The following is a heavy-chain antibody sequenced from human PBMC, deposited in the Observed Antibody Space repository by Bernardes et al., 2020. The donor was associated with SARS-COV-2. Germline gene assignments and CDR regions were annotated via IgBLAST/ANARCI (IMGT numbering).Heavy chain of an antibody. V-gene: IGHV4-39*01. J-gene: IGHJ5*02. D-gene: IGHD3-9*01. CDR2: IYYSGST. Sequence: SETLSLTCTVSGGSISSSSYYWGWLRQPPGKGLEWIGSIYYSGSTYYNPSLKSRVTISVDTSKNQFSLKLSSVTAADTAVYYCATQIVVVPAAATVLRYFDWLKGAWFDPWGQGTLVTVSS. CDR3: ATQIVVVPAAATVLRYFDWLKGAWFDP. CDR1: GGSISSSSYY.